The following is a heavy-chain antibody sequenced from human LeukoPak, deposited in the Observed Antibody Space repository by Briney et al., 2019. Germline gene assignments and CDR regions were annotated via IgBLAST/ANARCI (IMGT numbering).Heavy chain of an antibody. CDR3: ATPKGPLEWLSSADAFDI. Sequence: ASVKVSCKVSGHTLTELSMHWVRQAPGKGLEWMGGLDPEDGETIYAQKFQGRVTMTEDTSTDTAYMELSSLRSEDTAVYYCATPKGPLEWLSSADAFDIWGQGTMVIVSS. D-gene: IGHD3-3*01. CDR1: GHTLTELS. CDR2: LDPEDGET. J-gene: IGHJ3*02. V-gene: IGHV1-24*01.